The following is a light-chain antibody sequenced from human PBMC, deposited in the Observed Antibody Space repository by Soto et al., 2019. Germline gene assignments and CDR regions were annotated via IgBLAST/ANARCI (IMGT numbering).Light chain of an antibody. V-gene: IGKV1-5*03. Sequence: DIQLTQSPSTLSASVGDRVTITCRASQSITNWLAWYQQKLGKAPKVLIHMASSLKSGVPSRFSGSGSGTEFTLTITSLQPDDSATYYCQQYNSLSSVSFGGGTKVEI. J-gene: IGKJ4*01. CDR1: QSITNW. CDR3: QQYNSLSSVS. CDR2: MAS.